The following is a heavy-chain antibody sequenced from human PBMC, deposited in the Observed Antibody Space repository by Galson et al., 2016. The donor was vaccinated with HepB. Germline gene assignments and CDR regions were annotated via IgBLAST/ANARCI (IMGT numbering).Heavy chain of an antibody. V-gene: IGHV4-39*07. Sequence: ETLSLTCTVSGASITNSNYYWGWIRQPPGKGPEWIGTIYYSGASYYNPSLKTRVTVSDTAKDQFSLKVTSVTAADTAVYFCASGSNYDHFDYWGQGTLVTVSS. CDR2: IYYSGAS. D-gene: IGHD3-16*01. CDR3: ASGSNYDHFDY. CDR1: GASITNSNYY. J-gene: IGHJ4*02.